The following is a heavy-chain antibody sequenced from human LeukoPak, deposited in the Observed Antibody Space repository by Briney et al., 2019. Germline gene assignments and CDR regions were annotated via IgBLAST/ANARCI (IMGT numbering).Heavy chain of an antibody. J-gene: IGHJ1*01. CDR2: IKQDGSEK. CDR1: GFTFSSYW. V-gene: IGHV3-7*01. CDR3: ATYNSVNAREFQY. D-gene: IGHD5/OR15-5a*01. Sequence: QSGGSLRLSCAASGFTFSSYWMGWVRQAPGKGLEWVANIKQDGSEKYYVDSVKGRFTISRDNAKNSLYLQMNSLGGDDTAIYYCATYNSVNAREFQYWGQGTLVTVSS.